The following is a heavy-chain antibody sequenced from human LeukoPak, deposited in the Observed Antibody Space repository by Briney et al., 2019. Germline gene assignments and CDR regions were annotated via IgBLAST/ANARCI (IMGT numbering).Heavy chain of an antibody. V-gene: IGHV3-7*01. J-gene: IGHJ6*03. Sequence: PGGALRLSCAGSCFTLNHYLLLWGRQAPGQGLGGGANIKEDGSEINHVDSVKGRFTISRDNAKDSLYLQMNSLRAEDTAVYYCARDQRYSSRKKFYYYMDVWGKGTTVIVSS. CDR3: ARDQRYSSRKKFYYYMDV. D-gene: IGHD6-13*01. CDR1: CFTLNHYL. CDR2: IKEDGSEI.